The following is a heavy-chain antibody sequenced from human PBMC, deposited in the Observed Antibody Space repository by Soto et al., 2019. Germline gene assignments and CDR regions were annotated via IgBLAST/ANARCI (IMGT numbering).Heavy chain of an antibody. CDR3: ARGEVVMVASRYYYGMDV. CDR2: IIPIFGTA. J-gene: IGHJ6*02. V-gene: IGHV1-69*13. Sequence: ASVKVSCKASGGTFSSYAISWVRQAPGQGLEWMGGIIPIFGTANYAQKFQGRVTITADESTSTAYMELSSLRSEDTAVYYCARGEVVMVASRYYYGMDVWGQGTTVTVSS. D-gene: IGHD2-15*01. CDR1: GGTFSSYA.